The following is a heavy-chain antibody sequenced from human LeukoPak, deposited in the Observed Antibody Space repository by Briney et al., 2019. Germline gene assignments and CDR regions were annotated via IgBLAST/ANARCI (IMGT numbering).Heavy chain of an antibody. CDR1: GSIFGTYD. J-gene: IGHJ4*02. CDR3: AKVGGYSYELNPYFDY. Sequence: GGSLRLSCAPFGSIFGTYDTHWVRQLQDKGLGWVAFILNVGRSNFYANSVKDRSTIYRDNSKNTLYLQMNSLRAEDTAVYYCAKVGGYSYELNPYFDYWGQGTLVTVPS. CDR2: ILNVGRSN. V-gene: IGHV3-30*02. D-gene: IGHD5-18*01.